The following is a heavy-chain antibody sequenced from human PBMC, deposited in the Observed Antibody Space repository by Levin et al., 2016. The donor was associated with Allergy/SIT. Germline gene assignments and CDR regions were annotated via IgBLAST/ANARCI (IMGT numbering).Heavy chain of an antibody. CDR2: ISSGSRYI. CDR1: KFSFSTFS. J-gene: IGHJ2*01. CDR3: ARGLEGSGGYYIWRWYFDL. Sequence: GESLKISCAASKFSFSTFSMNWVRQAPGKGLEWVSSISSGSRYIYYADSVKGRFTVSRDNAKNSLNLQMNSLRADDTAVYYCARGLEGSGGYYIWRWYFDLWGRGTLVTVSS. D-gene: IGHD3-22*01. V-gene: IGHV3-21*01.